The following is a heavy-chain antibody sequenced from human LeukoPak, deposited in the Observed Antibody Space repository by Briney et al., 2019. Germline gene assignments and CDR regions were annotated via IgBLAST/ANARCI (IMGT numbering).Heavy chain of an antibody. D-gene: IGHD3-22*01. CDR2: IKSKTDGGTT. CDR1: RFAFSNAW. V-gene: IGHV3-15*01. J-gene: IGHJ4*02. CDR3: TTGLYDSSGYYSDY. Sequence: KTGGSLRLSCAVSRFAFSNAWMSWVRQAPGKGLEWVGRIKSKTDGGTTDYAAPVTGRFTISRDDSKNTLYLQMNSLKTEGTAVYYCTTGLYDSSGYYSDYWGQGTLVTVSS.